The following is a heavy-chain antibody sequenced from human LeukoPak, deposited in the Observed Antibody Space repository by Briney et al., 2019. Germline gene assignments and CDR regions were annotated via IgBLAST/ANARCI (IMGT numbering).Heavy chain of an antibody. Sequence: GGSLRLSCAASGFTFSSYNMNWVRQAPGKGLEWVSYISRDSITTYYADSVKGRFTISRDNAKNSLYLQMNSLRDEDTAVYFCARDLLDYWGQGTLVTVSS. CDR3: ARDLLDY. J-gene: IGHJ4*02. CDR1: GFTFSSYN. V-gene: IGHV3-48*02. CDR2: ISRDSITT.